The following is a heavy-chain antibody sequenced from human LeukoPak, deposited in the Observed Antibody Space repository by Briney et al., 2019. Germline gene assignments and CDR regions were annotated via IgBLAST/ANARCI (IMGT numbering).Heavy chain of an antibody. D-gene: IGHD2-8*02. Sequence: PGGSLRLSCAASGLTFSHSAMNWVRQAPGKGLEWVSAISGSGDSTHYADSVKGRFTISRDNSKNTVFLQMNSLTAEDTAVYYCAKNAGLGYCTGTSCPFDPWGQGTLVTVSS. CDR3: AKNAGLGYCTGTSCPFDP. CDR2: ISGSGDST. CDR1: GLTFSHSA. J-gene: IGHJ5*02. V-gene: IGHV3-23*01.